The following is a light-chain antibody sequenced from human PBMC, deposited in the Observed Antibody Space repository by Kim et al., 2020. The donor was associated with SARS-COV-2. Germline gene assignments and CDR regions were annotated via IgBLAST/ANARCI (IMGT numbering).Light chain of an antibody. J-gene: IGKJ5*01. CDR1: QDVNTN. V-gene: IGKV3-15*01. CDR2: GAS. Sequence: EIVMTQSPATLSVSPGEGATLSCRASQDVNTNLAWYQQKPGQAPRLLISGASTRATGITARFSGSGSGTEFTLTISSLQSEDFAVYYCQLYNNSPPLTFGRGTRLDIK. CDR3: QLYNNSPPLT.